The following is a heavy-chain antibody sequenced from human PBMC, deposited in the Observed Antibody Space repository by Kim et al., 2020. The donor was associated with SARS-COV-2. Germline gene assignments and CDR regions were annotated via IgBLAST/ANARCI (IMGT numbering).Heavy chain of an antibody. Sequence: GGSLRLSCAASGFTFSSYGMHWVRQAPGKGLEWVAVIWYDGSNKYYADSVKGRFTISRDNSKNTLYLQMNSLRAEDTAVYYCARAGTTVTSRPFDYWGQGTLVTVSS. CDR3: ARAGTTVTSRPFDY. V-gene: IGHV3-33*01. CDR1: GFTFSSYG. CDR2: IWYDGSNK. J-gene: IGHJ4*02. D-gene: IGHD4-17*01.